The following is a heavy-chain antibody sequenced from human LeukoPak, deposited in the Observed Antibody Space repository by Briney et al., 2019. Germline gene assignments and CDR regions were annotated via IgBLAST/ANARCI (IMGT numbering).Heavy chain of an antibody. Sequence: GGSLRLSCAASRFTFSNYWMSWVRQPAGKGLEWVANINQGGSEKYYLNSVKGRFTISRDNAKNSLYLQMNSLRADDTAIYYCVRDGSGYDYWGQGTLVTVSS. CDR1: RFTFSNYW. V-gene: IGHV3-7*05. J-gene: IGHJ4*02. CDR3: VRDGSGYDY. CDR2: INQGGSEK. D-gene: IGHD6-19*01.